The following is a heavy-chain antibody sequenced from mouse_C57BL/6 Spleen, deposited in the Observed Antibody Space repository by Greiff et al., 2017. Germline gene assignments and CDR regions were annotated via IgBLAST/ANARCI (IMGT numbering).Heavy chain of an antibody. V-gene: IGHV5-17*01. D-gene: IGHD1-1*01. CDR3: AREFITTVVGTWDFDV. J-gene: IGHJ1*03. CDR2: ISSGSSTI. Sequence: EVMLVESGGGLVKPGGSLKLSCAASGFTFSDYGMHWVRQAPEKGLEWVAYISSGSSTIYYADTVKGRFTISRDNAKNTLFLQMTSLRSEDTARYYGAREFITTVVGTWDFDVWGTGTTVTVSS. CDR1: GFTFSDYG.